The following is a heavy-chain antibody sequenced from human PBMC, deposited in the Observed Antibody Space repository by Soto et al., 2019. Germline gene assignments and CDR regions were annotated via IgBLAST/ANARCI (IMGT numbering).Heavy chain of an antibody. J-gene: IGHJ6*02. D-gene: IGHD3-16*01. CDR2: IWYDGSNK. CDR3: ARELLGYYGMDV. V-gene: IGHV3-33*01. Sequence: PGGSLRLSCVASGFTFSSYGMHWVRQAPGKGLEWVAVIWYDGSNKYYADSVKGRFTISRDNSKNTLYLQMNSLRAEDTAVYYWARELLGYYGMDVWGQGTTVTVSS. CDR1: GFTFSSYG.